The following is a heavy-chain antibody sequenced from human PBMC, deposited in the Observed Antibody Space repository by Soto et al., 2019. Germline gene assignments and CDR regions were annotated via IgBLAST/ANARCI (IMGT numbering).Heavy chain of an antibody. J-gene: IGHJ4*02. Sequence: EVQLVESGGGLVQPGGSLRLSCAASGLTFSNYWMSWVRQAPGKGLEWVASINQDGTLKYYVGSVKGRFTISRDNAQNSFFLQMISLRAEDTAVYYCARWQSSGWYLDIWGQGTLLSVSS. V-gene: IGHV3-7*03. CDR2: INQDGTLK. CDR3: ARWQSSGWYLDI. CDR1: GLTFSNYW. D-gene: IGHD6-19*01.